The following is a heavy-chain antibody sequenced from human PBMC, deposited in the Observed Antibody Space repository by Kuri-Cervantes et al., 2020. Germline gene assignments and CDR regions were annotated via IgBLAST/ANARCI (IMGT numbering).Heavy chain of an antibody. CDR2: ISSSGSTI. Sequence: GESLKISCAASGFTFSDYYMSWIRQAPGKGLEWVSYISSSGSTIYYADSVKGRFTISRDNSKNTLYLQMNSLRAEDTAVYYCARDGYCSSTSCPSFDYWGQGTLVTVSS. J-gene: IGHJ4*02. V-gene: IGHV3-11*04. CDR3: ARDGYCSSTSCPSFDY. CDR1: GFTFSDYY. D-gene: IGHD2-2*03.